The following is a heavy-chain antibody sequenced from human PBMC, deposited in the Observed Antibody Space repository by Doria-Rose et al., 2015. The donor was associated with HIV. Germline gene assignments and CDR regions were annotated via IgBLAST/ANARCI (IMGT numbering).Heavy chain of an antibody. Sequence: VQLQESGPGLVEPAETLSLTCTVSGGSISSYYWNWIRQPPGKGLEWIGYIYSSGSTHYNSSLKSRAPISIAASKTQFPLRRSFVPAADTAVYYCARFRPSRGIYYSLDVWGKGTTVTVSS. D-gene: IGHD3-10*01. CDR1: GGSISSYY. V-gene: IGHV4-4*09. CDR3: ARFRPSRGIYYSLDV. J-gene: IGHJ6*03. CDR2: IYSSGST.